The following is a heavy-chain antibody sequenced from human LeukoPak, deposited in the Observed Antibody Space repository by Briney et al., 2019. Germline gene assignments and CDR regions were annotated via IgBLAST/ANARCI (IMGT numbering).Heavy chain of an antibody. D-gene: IGHD6-13*01. CDR1: GFTFSSYS. Sequence: GGSLRLSCAASGFTFSSYSMNWVRQAPGKGLEWVSSISSSSSYIHYADSVKGRFTISRDNAKNSQYLPMNSLRDEDTAVYYWARDLAAVVIWGEGSLVTDSS. CDR3: ARDLAAVVI. V-gene: IGHV3-21*01. CDR2: ISSSSSYI. J-gene: IGHJ4*02.